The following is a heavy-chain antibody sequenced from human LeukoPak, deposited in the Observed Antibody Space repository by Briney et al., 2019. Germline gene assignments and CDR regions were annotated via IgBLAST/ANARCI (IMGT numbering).Heavy chain of an antibody. V-gene: IGHV3-21*01. D-gene: IGHD3-22*01. J-gene: IGHJ4*02. CDR1: GFTFSSYS. CDR3: ARRVARRPLTWLLRDYFDY. CDR2: ISSSSSYI. Sequence: PGGSLRLSCAASGFTFSSYSMNWVRQAPGKGLEWVSSISSSSSYIYYADSVKGRFTISRDNAKNSLYLQMNSLRAEDTAVYYCARRVARRPLTWLLRDYFDYWGQGTLVTVSS.